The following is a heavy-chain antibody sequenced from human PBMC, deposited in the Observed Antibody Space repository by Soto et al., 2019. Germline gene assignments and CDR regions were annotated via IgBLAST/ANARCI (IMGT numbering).Heavy chain of an antibody. CDR3: AGLRGYAGSPIDY. D-gene: IGHD2-15*01. J-gene: IGHJ4*02. Sequence: SETLSLTCTVSGGSIISGYWSWIRQPPGKGLEWIGYISYSGNTNYNPSLKSRVTMSVGTPKNQFSLRLSSVTTADTAVYYCAGLRGYAGSPIDYWGQGTLVTVSS. CDR1: GGSIISGY. CDR2: ISYSGNT. V-gene: IGHV4-59*01.